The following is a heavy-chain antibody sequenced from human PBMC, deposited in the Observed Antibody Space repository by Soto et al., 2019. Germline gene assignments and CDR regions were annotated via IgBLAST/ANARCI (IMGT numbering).Heavy chain of an antibody. CDR3: ARNSAVWFGELSHFDY. Sequence: GGSLRLSCAASGFTFSSYGMHWVRQAPGKGLEWVAVIWYDGSNKYYADSVKGRFTISRDNSKNTLYLQMNSLRAEDTAVYYCARNSAVWFGELSHFDYWGQGTLVTVSS. D-gene: IGHD3-10*01. V-gene: IGHV3-33*01. J-gene: IGHJ4*02. CDR1: GFTFSSYG. CDR2: IWYDGSNK.